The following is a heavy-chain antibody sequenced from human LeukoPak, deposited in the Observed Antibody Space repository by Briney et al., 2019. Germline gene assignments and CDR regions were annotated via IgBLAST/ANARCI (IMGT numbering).Heavy chain of an antibody. CDR2: ISGSGGST. J-gene: IGHJ4*02. CDR3: AKGSPDIVVATAITFDY. D-gene: IGHD2-21*02. Sequence: PVGSLRLSCAASGFTFSSYAMSWVRQAPGKGLEWVSAISGSGGSTYYADSVKGRFTISRDNSKNTLYLQMNSLRAEDTAVYYCAKGSPDIVVATAITFDYWGQGTLVTVSS. CDR1: GFTFSSYA. V-gene: IGHV3-23*01.